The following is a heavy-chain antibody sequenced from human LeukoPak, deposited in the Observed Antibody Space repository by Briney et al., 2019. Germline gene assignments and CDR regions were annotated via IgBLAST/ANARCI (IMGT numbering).Heavy chain of an antibody. CDR1: GFTFSSYN. CDR2: ITSTSTYI. J-gene: IGHJ6*02. Sequence: GGSLRLSCAASGFTFSSYNMNWVRQAPGKGLEWVSTITSTSTYIVYADSVKGRFTISRDNDDNSLYLQMNSLRDDDTAVYYCAKERPHGMDVWGQGTSVTVSS. V-gene: IGHV3-21*01. CDR3: AKERPHGMDV. D-gene: IGHD6-6*01.